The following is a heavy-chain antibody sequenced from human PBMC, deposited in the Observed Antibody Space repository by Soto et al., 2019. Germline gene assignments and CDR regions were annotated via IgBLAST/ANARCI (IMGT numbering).Heavy chain of an antibody. V-gene: IGHV5-51*01. J-gene: IGHJ3*01. D-gene: IGHD1-26*01. CDR2: VYPGDSDT. Sequence: PGESLKISCKGSGYSFTSYWIAWVRQMPGKGLEFMGIVYPGDSDTRYSPSFRGQVTISADKSINAAYLQWSSLKASDTAMFYCARKSLNDGSGAFDVWGQGTMVTVSS. CDR3: ARKSLNDGSGAFDV. CDR1: GYSFTSYW.